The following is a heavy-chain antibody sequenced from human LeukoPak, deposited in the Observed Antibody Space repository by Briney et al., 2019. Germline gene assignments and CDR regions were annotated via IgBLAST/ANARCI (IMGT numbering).Heavy chain of an antibody. CDR2: INAYNGNT. CDR1: GYTFTSYG. Sequence: ASVKVSCKASGYTFTSYGISWVRQAPGQGLEWMGWINAYNGNTNYAQKLQGRVTMTTDTSTSTAYMELRSLRSDDTAVYYCARDSQVGIWFGDIRPPSYGMDVWGQGTTVTVSS. V-gene: IGHV1-18*01. CDR3: ARDSQVGIWFGDIRPPSYGMDV. D-gene: IGHD3-10*01. J-gene: IGHJ6*02.